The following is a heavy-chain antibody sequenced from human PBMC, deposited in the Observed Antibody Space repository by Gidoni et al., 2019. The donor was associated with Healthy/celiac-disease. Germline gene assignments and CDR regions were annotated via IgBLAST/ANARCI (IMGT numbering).Heavy chain of an antibody. CDR1: GFTFSSYG. Sequence: QVQLVESGGGVVQPGRSLRLSCAASGFTFSSYGMHWVRQAPGKGLEWVAVISYDGSNKYYADSVKGRFTISRDNSKNTLYLQMNSLRAEDTAVYYCAKDNVRYYYDSSGDAFDIWGQGTMVTVSS. CDR3: AKDNVRYYYDSSGDAFDI. CDR2: ISYDGSNK. D-gene: IGHD3-22*01. V-gene: IGHV3-30*18. J-gene: IGHJ3*02.